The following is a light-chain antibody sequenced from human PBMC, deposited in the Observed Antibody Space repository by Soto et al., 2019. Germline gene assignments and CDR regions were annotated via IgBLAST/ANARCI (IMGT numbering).Light chain of an antibody. CDR1: QSVTGTN. V-gene: IGKV3-20*01. J-gene: IGKJ5*01. CDR2: DAV. CDR3: QQYVKSPLN. Sequence: IVMTHSPATLSVSPWERATLSCRSSQSVTGTNLAWYQQRAGQAPRLLIYDAVRRATGIPDRFSGSGSGTDFTLTISRLEPEDFAVYYCQQYVKSPLNFGQGTRLEIK.